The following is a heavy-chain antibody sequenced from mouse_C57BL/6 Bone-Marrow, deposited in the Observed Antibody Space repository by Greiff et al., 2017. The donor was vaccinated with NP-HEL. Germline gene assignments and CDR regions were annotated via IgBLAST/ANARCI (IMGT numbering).Heavy chain of an antibody. D-gene: IGHD2-3*01. CDR3: ARVGWLPLFDY. V-gene: IGHV5-4*03. CDR2: ISDGGSYT. CDR1: GFTFSSYA. Sequence: EVKLQESGGGLVKPGGSLKLSCAASGFTFSSYAMSWVRQTPEKRLEWVATISDGGSYTYYPDNVKGRFTISRDNAKNNLYLQMSHLKSEDTAMYYCARVGWLPLFDYWGQGTTLTVSS. J-gene: IGHJ2*01.